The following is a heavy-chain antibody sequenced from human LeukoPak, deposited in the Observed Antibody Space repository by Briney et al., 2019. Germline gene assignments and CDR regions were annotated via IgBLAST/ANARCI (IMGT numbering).Heavy chain of an antibody. J-gene: IGHJ4*02. CDR2: IKEDGTET. D-gene: IGHD5-24*01. CDR1: GFTFSSNW. Sequence: GGSLRLSCAASGFTFSSNWMSWVRLAPGKGLEWVANIKEDGTETYYVDSVKGRFTISRDNAKNSLYLQVNSLRVEDTAVYYCAKEGRSLQTYWGRGTLVTVSS. V-gene: IGHV3-7*03. CDR3: AKEGRSLQTY.